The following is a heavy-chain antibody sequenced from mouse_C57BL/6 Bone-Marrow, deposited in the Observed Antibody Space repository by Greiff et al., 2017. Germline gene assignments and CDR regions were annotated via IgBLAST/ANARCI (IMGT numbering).Heavy chain of an antibody. CDR1: GYAFTSYL. CDR2: INPGSGGT. V-gene: IGHV1-54*01. CDR3: SWASSYLCWFAY. D-gene: IGHD1-1*01. J-gene: IGHJ3*01. Sequence: QVQLQQSGAELVRPGTSVKLSCKASGYAFTSYLIEWVKQRPGQGLEWIGVINPGSGGTNYNEKFKGKATLTADKSSSTAYMQLSSLTSEDSAVYFYSWASSYLCWFAYWGQGTLVTVSA.